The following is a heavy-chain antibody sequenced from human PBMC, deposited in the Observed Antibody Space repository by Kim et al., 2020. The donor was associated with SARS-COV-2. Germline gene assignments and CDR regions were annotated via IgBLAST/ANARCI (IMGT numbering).Heavy chain of an antibody. V-gene: IGHV1-2*02. J-gene: IGHJ5*02. CDR3: ARKVEQQLALNWFDP. Sequence: QKFQGRVTMTRDTSISTAYMELSRLRSDDTAVYYCARKVEQQLALNWFDPWGQGTLVTVSS. D-gene: IGHD6-13*01.